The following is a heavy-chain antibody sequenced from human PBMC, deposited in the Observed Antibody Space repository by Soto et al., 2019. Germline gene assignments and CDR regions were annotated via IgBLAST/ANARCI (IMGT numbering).Heavy chain of an antibody. D-gene: IGHD3-16*01. J-gene: IGHJ4*02. CDR2: FDPEDGET. CDR3: ATGLYDDFDY. V-gene: IGHV1-24*01. CDR1: GYTLSELS. Sequence: ASVKVSCKVSGYTLSELSMHWVRQAPGKGLEWMGGFDPEDGETIYAQKFQGRATMTEDTSTDTAYMELSSLRSEDTAVYYCATGLYDDFDYWGQGTLVTVSS.